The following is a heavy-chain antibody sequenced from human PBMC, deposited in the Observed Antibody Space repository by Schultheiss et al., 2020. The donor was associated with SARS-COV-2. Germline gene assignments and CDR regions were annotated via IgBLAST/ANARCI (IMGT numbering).Heavy chain of an antibody. CDR3: ARLGAAAVGFQH. D-gene: IGHD6-13*01. J-gene: IGHJ1*01. CDR2: INHSGST. Sequence: SETLSLTCAVYGGSFSGYYWSWIRQPPGKGLEWIGVINHSGSTNYNPSLKSRVTISVDTSKNQFSLKLSSVTAADTAVYYCARLGAAAVGFQHWGQGTLVTVSS. V-gene: IGHV4-34*01. CDR1: GGSFSGYY.